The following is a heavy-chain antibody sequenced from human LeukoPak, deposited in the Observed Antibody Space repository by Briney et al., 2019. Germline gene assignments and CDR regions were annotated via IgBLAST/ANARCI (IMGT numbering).Heavy chain of an antibody. Sequence: GGSLRLSCAASGFTFSSFAMTWVRQAPGKGLEWVSTISGSRGSTYYADSVKGRFTISRDNSKNTLYLQMNGLRAEDTAVYYCGKGEIFVRAYDIWGQGSLVTVSS. CDR2: ISGSRGST. D-gene: IGHD3-3*01. CDR1: GFTFSSFA. CDR3: GKGEIFVRAYDI. V-gene: IGHV3-23*01. J-gene: IGHJ3*02.